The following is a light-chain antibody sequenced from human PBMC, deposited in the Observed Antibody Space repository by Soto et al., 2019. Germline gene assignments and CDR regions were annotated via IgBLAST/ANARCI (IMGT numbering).Light chain of an antibody. Sequence: EIVLPQSPATLSVSPGERATLSCRASQSVSSKLAWYQQKPGQAPRLLIYGASTRAAGIPVRFTGSGSGTEFTLTISSLQSEDFAVYYCQQYYNWPPLTFGGGTKVDIK. CDR1: QSVSSK. J-gene: IGKJ4*01. CDR2: GAS. CDR3: QQYYNWPPLT. V-gene: IGKV3-15*01.